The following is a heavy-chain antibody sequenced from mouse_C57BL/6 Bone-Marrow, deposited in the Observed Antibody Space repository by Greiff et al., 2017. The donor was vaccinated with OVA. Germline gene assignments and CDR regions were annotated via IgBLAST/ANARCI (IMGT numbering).Heavy chain of an antibody. CDR1: GFTFSSYT. Sequence: EVKVVESGGGLVKPGGSLKLSCAASGFTFSSYTMSWVRQTPEKRLEWVANISGGGGNTYYPDSVKGRFTISIGHAKHTLYLQMSSLRAEDTALYYCARQPGRFAYWGQGTLVTVSA. V-gene: IGHV5-9*01. CDR2: ISGGGGNT. CDR3: ARQPGRFAY. J-gene: IGHJ3*01.